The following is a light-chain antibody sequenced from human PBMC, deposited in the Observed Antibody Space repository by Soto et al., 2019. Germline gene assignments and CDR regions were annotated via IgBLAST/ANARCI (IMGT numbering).Light chain of an antibody. Sequence: EIVLTQSPVTLSLSPGERATLSCRASQSVRTYLAWYQVKPGQAPRLLIYDASSRASGVPARFRGTGSGSEFTLTITSLQSEDGALYYCQQYDKWPYTFGQGTKVDIK. CDR3: QQYDKWPYT. J-gene: IGKJ2*01. V-gene: IGKV3D-15*01. CDR2: DAS. CDR1: QSVRTY.